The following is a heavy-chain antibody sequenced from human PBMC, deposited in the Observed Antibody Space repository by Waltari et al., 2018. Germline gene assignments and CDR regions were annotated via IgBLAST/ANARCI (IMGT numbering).Heavy chain of an antibody. V-gene: IGHV4-39*01. J-gene: IGHJ6*02. CDR2: IYYSGRT. CDR3: ARQTFTICGVVIRFYGMDV. D-gene: IGHD3-3*01. CDR1: GGSISSSSYY. Sequence: QVQLQESGPGLVKPSETLSLTCTVSGGSISSSSYYWGWIRQPPGKGLEWIGSIYYSGRTYYNPSLKSRVTISVDTSKNQVSLKLSSVTAADAAVYYCARQTFTICGVVIRFYGMDVWGQGTTVTVSS.